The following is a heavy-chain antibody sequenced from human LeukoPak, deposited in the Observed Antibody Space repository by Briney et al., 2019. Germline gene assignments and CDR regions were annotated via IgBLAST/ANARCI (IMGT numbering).Heavy chain of an antibody. V-gene: IGHV1-2*02. J-gene: IGHJ6*02. CDR2: INPNSGGT. CDR3: QRMVWFGELPDGRDGMDV. Sequence: GASVKVSCKASGYTFTGYYMHWVRQAPGQGLEWMGWINPNSGGTNYAQKFQGRVTMTRDTSISTAHMELSRLRSDDTAVYYCQRMVWFGELPDGRDGMDVWGQGTTVTVSS. D-gene: IGHD3-10*01. CDR1: GYTFTGYY.